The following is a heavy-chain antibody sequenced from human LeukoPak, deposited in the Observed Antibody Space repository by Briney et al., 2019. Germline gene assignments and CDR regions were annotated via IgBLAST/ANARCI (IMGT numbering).Heavy chain of an antibody. CDR3: ARHHSYSSGYRSFDF. J-gene: IGHJ4*02. D-gene: IGHD6-25*01. CDR2: IYYSGNT. V-gene: IGHV4-39*01. Sequence: SETLSLTCTVSGGAISSSSYYWGWIRRPPGKGLEWIGSIYYSGNTYYNPSLKSRVTISVDTSKKQFSLKLSSVTAADTAVYYCARHHSYSSGYRSFDFWGQGTLVTVSS. CDR1: GGAISSSSYY.